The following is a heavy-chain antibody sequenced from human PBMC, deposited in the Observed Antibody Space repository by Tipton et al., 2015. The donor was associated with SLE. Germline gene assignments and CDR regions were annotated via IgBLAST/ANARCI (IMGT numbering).Heavy chain of an antibody. V-gene: IGHV4-59*08. CDR3: ARHDSSGPRGWFDP. Sequence: TLSLTCTVSGGSISSYYWSWIRQPPGKGPEWIGYIYDSGTTSYNPSLKSRVTISVDTSKKQFSLKLSSVTAADTAIYYCARHDSSGPRGWFDPWGQGALVTASS. J-gene: IGHJ5*02. D-gene: IGHD3-22*01. CDR1: GGSISSYY. CDR2: IYDSGTT.